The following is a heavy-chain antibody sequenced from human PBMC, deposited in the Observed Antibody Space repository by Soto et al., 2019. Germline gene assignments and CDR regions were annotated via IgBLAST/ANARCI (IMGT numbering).Heavy chain of an antibody. J-gene: IGHJ6*02. CDR2: ISSSSSYI. CDR1: ACTFSSYS. Sequence: GRSLRPSCAASACTFSSYSRNWVRQSPGKGLEWVSSISSSSSYIYYGGSVKGRFTISRDNAKNSLYLQMNSLRAEDTAVYYCARRSGIAARNYYYGMDVWGQGTTVTVS. CDR3: ARRSGIAARNYYYGMDV. V-gene: IGHV3-21*01. D-gene: IGHD6-6*01.